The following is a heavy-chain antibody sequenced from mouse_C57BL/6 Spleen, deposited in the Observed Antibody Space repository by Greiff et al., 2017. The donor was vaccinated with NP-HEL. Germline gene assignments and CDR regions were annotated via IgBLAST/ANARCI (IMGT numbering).Heavy chain of an antibody. V-gene: IGHV1-50*01. Sequence: VQLQQPGAELVKPGASVKLSCKASGYTFTSYWMQWVKQRPGPGLEWIGEIDPSDRYTNYNQKFKGKATLTVDTSSSTAYMQLSSLTSEDSAVYYCARPPDYDFAYWGQGTLVTVSA. J-gene: IGHJ3*01. CDR1: GYTFTSYW. D-gene: IGHD2-4*01. CDR3: ARPPDYDFAY. CDR2: IDPSDRYT.